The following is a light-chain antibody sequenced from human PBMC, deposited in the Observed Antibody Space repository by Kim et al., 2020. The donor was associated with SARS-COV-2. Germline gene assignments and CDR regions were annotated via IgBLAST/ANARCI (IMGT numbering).Light chain of an antibody. CDR3: DTWDSNTPRV. V-gene: IGLV4-60*03. Sequence: VKRTCTLRRGDSDASISWDKKNPWKAARSLMKVERSGSYNTGSGFPDRFSGSGSGADRYLTSSSLQSENEADYYCDTWDSNTPRVFGGGTQLTVL. CDR2: VERSGSY. CDR1: RGDSDAS. J-gene: IGLJ3*02.